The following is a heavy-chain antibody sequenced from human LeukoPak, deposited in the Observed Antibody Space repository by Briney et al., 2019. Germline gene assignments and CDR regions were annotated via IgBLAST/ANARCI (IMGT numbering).Heavy chain of an antibody. J-gene: IGHJ3*02. CDR2: ISSRSNII. D-gene: IGHD3-3*01. V-gene: IGHV3-48*04. CDR1: GFTFSSYS. Sequence: GGSLRLSYAASGFTFSSYSMNWVRQAPGKGLEWVSYISSRSNIIYYADSVKGRFTISRDNAKNSLYLQMNSLRAEDTAVYYCAREKKTEWTTGAFDMWGQGTMAIVSS. CDR3: AREKKTEWTTGAFDM.